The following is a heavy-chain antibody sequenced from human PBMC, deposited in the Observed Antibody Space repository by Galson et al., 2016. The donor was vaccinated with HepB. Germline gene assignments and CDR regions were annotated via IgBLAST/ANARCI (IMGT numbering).Heavy chain of an antibody. CDR2: IYYSGNT. J-gene: IGHJ4*02. CDR3: ARARRRVVTFGGVIAPFDY. D-gene: IGHD3-16*02. V-gene: IGHV4-59*01. Sequence: SETLSLTCSVSGGSISTYYWSWIRQPPGKGLEWIGFIYYSGNTDYNPSLKSRVTMSVDTSKNQFSLKLSSVTAADTAVYYCARARRRVVTFGGVIAPFDYWGQGTLVTVSS. CDR1: GGSISTYY.